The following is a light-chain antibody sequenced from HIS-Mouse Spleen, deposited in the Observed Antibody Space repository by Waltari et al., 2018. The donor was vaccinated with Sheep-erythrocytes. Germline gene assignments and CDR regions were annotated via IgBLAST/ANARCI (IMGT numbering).Light chain of an antibody. CDR2: GAS. CDR1: PSVSSN. CDR3: QQYNNWPPV. Sequence: EIVMPQSPATLSVSPGERATLSCRASPSVSSNLAWYQQKPGQAPRLLIYGASTRATGIPARFSGSGSGTEFTLTISSLQSEDFAVYYCQQYNNWPPVFGPGTKVDIK. J-gene: IGKJ3*01. V-gene: IGKV3-15*01.